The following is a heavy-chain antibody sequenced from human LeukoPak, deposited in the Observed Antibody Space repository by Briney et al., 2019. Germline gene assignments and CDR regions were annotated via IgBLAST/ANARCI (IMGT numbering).Heavy chain of an antibody. CDR2: ISTSGPSTSGPTI. D-gene: IGHD3-3*01. CDR1: GFTFNDYF. V-gene: IGHV3-11*04. J-gene: IGHJ3*02. Sequence: PGGSLRLSCAASGFTFNDYFMSWIRQAPGKGLEWVSYISTSGPSTSGPTIYYADSVKGRFTISRDHAKNSLYLQMNSLRAEDTAVYYCARARGFLEWLFHDAFDIWGQGTMVTVSS. CDR3: ARARGFLEWLFHDAFDI.